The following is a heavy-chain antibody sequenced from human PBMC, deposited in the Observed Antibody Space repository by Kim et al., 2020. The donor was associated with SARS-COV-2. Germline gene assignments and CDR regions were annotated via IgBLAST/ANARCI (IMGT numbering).Heavy chain of an antibody. Sequence: SETLSLTCTVSGGSISSGGYYWSWIRQHPGKGLEWIGYIYYSGSTYYNPSLKSRVTISVDTSKNQFSLKLSSVTAADTAVYYCARGVGITGTPTDYWGQGTLVTVSS. CDR1: GGSISSGGYY. CDR2: IYYSGST. J-gene: IGHJ4*02. V-gene: IGHV4-31*03. CDR3: ARGVGITGTPTDY. D-gene: IGHD1-20*01.